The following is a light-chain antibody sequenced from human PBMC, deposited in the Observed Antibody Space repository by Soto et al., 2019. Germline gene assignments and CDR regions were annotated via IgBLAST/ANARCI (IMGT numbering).Light chain of an antibody. CDR3: SSYTNSDTWV. J-gene: IGLJ3*02. Sequence: QSALTQPASMSGSPGQAITISCTGTSSDIGGYNFVYWYQQHPGKAPKLVIYEVTNRPSGISNRFSGSKSGNTASLTISGLQAEDEADYHCSSYTNSDTWVFGGGTKVTVL. CDR1: SSDIGGYNF. V-gene: IGLV2-14*01. CDR2: EVT.